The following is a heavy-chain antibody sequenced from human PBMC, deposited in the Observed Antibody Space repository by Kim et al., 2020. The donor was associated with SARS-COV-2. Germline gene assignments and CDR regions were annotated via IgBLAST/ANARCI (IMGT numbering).Heavy chain of an antibody. CDR3: VTGKDFYYDP. Sequence: GTTNYADLGRDRFTIPRDNYKNTLYLQMNNLRVEDTALYYCVTGKDFYYDPWGQGTPVTVSS. CDR2: GTT. J-gene: IGHJ5*02. D-gene: IGHD1-26*01. V-gene: IGHV3-64D*09.